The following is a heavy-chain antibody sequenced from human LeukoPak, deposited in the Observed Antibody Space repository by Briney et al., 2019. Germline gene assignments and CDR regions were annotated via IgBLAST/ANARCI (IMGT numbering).Heavy chain of an antibody. V-gene: IGHV4-30-2*01. Sequence: SETLSLTCVVSGDSISSGAYSWSWIRQPPRKGLEWIGYIFHTGSTFYNPSLKSRLTISVDNSKNQFSLRLSSVTAADTAVYYCARELWFANAPGSWLDPWGQGTLVTVSS. D-gene: IGHD3-10*01. CDR1: GDSISSGAYS. J-gene: IGHJ5*02. CDR3: ARELWFANAPGSWLDP. CDR2: IFHTGST.